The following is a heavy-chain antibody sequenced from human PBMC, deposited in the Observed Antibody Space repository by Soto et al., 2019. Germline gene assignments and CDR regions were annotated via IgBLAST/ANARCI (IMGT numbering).Heavy chain of an antibody. CDR1: GYTFTSYG. V-gene: IGHV1-18*01. D-gene: IGHD6-13*01. CDR2: ISAYNGNT. Sequence: GASVKVSCKASGYTFTSYGISWVRQAPGQGLEWMGWISAYNGNTNYAQKLQGRVTMTTDTSTSTAYMELRSLRSDDTAVYYCARGGETSYSSSWWPADEYYFDYWGQGTLVTVSS. J-gene: IGHJ4*02. CDR3: ARGGETSYSSSWWPADEYYFDY.